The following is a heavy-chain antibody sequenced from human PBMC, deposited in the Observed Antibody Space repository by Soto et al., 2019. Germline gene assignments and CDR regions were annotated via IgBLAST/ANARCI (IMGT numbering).Heavy chain of an antibody. CDR2: MNPNSGNT. CDR1: GYTFTSYY. D-gene: IGHD3-3*01. J-gene: IGHJ5*02. Sequence: ASVKVSCKASGYTFTSYYINWVRQATGQGLEGMGWMNPNSGNTGYAQKSQGRVTMTRNTSISTPYMVLRGLRSEDTAVYCCASARGTIYGVVIIIWFDPWGQGTLVTV. CDR3: ASARGTIYGVVIIIWFDP. V-gene: IGHV1-8*01.